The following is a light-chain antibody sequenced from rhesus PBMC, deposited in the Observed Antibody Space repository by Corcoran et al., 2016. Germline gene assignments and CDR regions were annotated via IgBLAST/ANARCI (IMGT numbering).Light chain of an antibody. CDR1: QSLSNH. V-gene: IGKV1S9*01. J-gene: IGKJ1*01. Sequence: DIQMTQSPSSLSASVGDRVTITCQASQSLSNHLNWYQQKPGKIPKLLIYRANTLQSGIPPRFRGSGSGTDFTLNISSLQPEDFATYYCQQGYSYPRTFGQGTKVEIK. CDR3: QQGYSYPRT. CDR2: RAN.